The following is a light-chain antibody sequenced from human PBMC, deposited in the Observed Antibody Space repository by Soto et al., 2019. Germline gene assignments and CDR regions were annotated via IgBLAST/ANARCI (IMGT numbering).Light chain of an antibody. V-gene: IGLV1-40*01. J-gene: IGLJ1*01. Sequence: QAVLTQPPSVSGAPGQMVTISCTGSSSNIGAGYDVHWYQQLPGTAPKLLIYGNSNRPSGVPDRFSGSKSSTSASLAITGLQAEDEADYYCQSYDSSLSGSGVFGTGTKVTVL. CDR3: QSYDSSLSGSGV. CDR2: GNS. CDR1: SSNIGAGYD.